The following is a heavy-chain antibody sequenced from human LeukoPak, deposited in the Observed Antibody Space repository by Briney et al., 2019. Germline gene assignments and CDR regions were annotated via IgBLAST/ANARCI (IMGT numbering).Heavy chain of an antibody. Sequence: GRSRRLSCAASGFTFSTYGMHWVRQAPGKGLEWVAVISYDGRNQYYADSVKGRFTISRDNSENTLYLQMNSLIPEDTAVYYCAKGSVVGDYYYYGMDVWGQGTTVTVSS. CDR3: AKGSVVGDYYYYGMDV. CDR1: GFTFSTYG. J-gene: IGHJ6*02. D-gene: IGHD4-17*01. V-gene: IGHV3-30*18. CDR2: ISYDGRNQ.